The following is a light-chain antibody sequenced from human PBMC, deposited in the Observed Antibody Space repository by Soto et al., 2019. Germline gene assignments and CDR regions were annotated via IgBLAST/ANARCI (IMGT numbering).Light chain of an antibody. CDR1: QSVSNNY. CDR2: GAA. CDR3: QQYGSSGT. Sequence: EIVLTHSLGTLSLCPGERVTLSCRASQSVSNNYLAWYQQKPGQAPRLLIYGAANRATRIPDKFSGSGSGTEVAHTISRLEPEECAVYYCQQYGSSGTFGQGTKVDSK. V-gene: IGKV3-20*01. J-gene: IGKJ1*01.